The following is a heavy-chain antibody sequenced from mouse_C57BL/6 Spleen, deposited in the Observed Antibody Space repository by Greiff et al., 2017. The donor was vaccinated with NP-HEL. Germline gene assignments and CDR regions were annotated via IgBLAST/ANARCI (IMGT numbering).Heavy chain of an antibody. CDR2: IDPSDSET. V-gene: IGHV1-52*01. CDR1: GYTFTSYW. Sequence: VKLKQPGAELVRPGSSVKLSCKASGYTFTSYWMHWVKQRPIQGLEWIGNIDPSDSETHYNQKFKDKATLTVDKSSSTAYMQLSSLTSEDSAVYYCARSPYGSSRDFDYWGQGTTLTVSS. J-gene: IGHJ2*01. D-gene: IGHD1-1*01. CDR3: ARSPYGSSRDFDY.